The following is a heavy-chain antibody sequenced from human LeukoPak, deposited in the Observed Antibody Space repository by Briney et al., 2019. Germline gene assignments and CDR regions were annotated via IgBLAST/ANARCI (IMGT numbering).Heavy chain of an antibody. CDR3: ARGHYDRSGYYYVGNWFDP. D-gene: IGHD3-22*01. CDR2: INHSGST. J-gene: IGHJ5*02. V-gene: IGHV4-34*01. CDR1: GGSFSGYY. Sequence: SETLSLTCAVYGGSFSGYYWSWIRQPPGRGLEGIGEINHSGSTNYNPSLKSRVTMSVDTSKNQFSLKLSSVTAADTAVYYCARGHYDRSGYYYVGNWFDPWGQGTLVTVSS.